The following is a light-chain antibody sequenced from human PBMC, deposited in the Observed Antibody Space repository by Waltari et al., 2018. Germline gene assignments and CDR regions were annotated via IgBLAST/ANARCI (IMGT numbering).Light chain of an antibody. V-gene: IGKV3-20*01. J-gene: IGKJ1*01. CDR1: QSIGKY. CDR2: AAS. CDR3: QNHERLPAT. Sequence: IMLTQSPGSLYLSPRERATLSCRASQSIGKYLVWYQQKPGQAPRLLIYAASSRATGVPDRFSGSGSGTDFSLTISRLEPEDFAVYYCQNHERLPATFGQGTKVEIK.